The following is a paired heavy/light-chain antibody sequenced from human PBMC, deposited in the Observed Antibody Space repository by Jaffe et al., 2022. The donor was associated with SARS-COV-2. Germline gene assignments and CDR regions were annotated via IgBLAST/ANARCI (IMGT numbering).Heavy chain of an antibody. CDR2: IYYSGST. CDR1: GGSISSSSYY. CDR3: ARQYYDFWSGYYAIRSNFDY. D-gene: IGHD3-3*01. Sequence: QLQLQESGPGLVKPSETLSLTCTVSGGSISSSSYYWGWIRQPPGKGLEWIGSIYYSGSTYYNPSLKSRVTISVDTSKNQFSLKLSSVTAADTAVYYCARQYYDFWSGYYAIRSNFDYWGQGTLVTVSS. J-gene: IGHJ4*02. V-gene: IGHV4-39*01.
Light chain of an antibody. CDR1: SSDVGGYNY. CDR3: CSYAGSYTSVV. J-gene: IGLJ2*01. V-gene: IGLV2-11*01. Sequence: QSALTQPRSVSGSPGQSVTISCTGTSSDVGGYNYVSWYQQHPGKAPKLMIYDVSKRPSGVPDRFSGSKSGNTASLTISGLQAEDEADYYCCSYAGSYTSVVFGGGTKLTVL. CDR2: DVS.